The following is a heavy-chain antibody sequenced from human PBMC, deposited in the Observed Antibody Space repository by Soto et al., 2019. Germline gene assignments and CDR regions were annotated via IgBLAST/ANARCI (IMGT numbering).Heavy chain of an antibody. V-gene: IGHV4-34*01. CDR2: INHSGST. CDR3: ARGRVRYYGDYDY. Sequence: SETLSLTCAVYGGSFSGYYWSWIRQPPGKGLEWIGEINHSGSTNYNPSLKSRVTISVDTSKNQFSLKLSSVTAADTAVYYCARGRVRYYGDYDYWGKETRV. J-gene: IGHJ4*01. D-gene: IGHD4-17*01. CDR1: GGSFSGYY.